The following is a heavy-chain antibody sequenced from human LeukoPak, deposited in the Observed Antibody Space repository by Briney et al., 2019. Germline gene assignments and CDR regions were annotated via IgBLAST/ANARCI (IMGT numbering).Heavy chain of an antibody. CDR3: ARERTIGYFDY. V-gene: IGHV1-8*01. Sequence: GASVKVSCRPSGYTFTSYDFNWVRQAPGQGLEWMGWMNPNSGNTNYAQKFQGRVTMTGNTSISTAYMELSSLRSEDTAVYYCARERTIGYFDYWGQGTLVTVSS. CDR2: MNPNSGNT. CDR1: GYTFTSYD. D-gene: IGHD3-16*01. J-gene: IGHJ4*02.